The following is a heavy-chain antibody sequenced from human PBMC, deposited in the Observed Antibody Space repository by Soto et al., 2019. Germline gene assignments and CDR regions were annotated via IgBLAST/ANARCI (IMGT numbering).Heavy chain of an antibody. CDR2: IHHSGST. CDR1: GDSVSSNSW. J-gene: IGHJ6*02. V-gene: IGHV4-4*02. CDR3: ARAPRGYGMDV. Sequence: SETLSLTCTVSGDSVSSNSWWSWVRQPPGKGLEWIGEIHHSGSTNYNSSLTSRVSISIDKSKNQFSLNLYSVTAADAAVFYCARAPRGYGMDVWGQGTTVT.